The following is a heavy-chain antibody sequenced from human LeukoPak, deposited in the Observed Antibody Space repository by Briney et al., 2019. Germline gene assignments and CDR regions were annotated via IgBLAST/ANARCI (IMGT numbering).Heavy chain of an antibody. D-gene: IGHD3-10*01. CDR2: IRYDGSNK. CDR1: GFTFSSYG. Sequence: GGSLRLSCAASGFTFSSYGMHWVRQAPGKGLEWVAFIRYDGSNKYYADSVKGRLTISRDNSKNTLYLQMNSLRAEDTAVYYCAKDQNVLLWFGEKFDYWGQGTLVTVSS. V-gene: IGHV3-30*02. CDR3: AKDQNVLLWFGEKFDY. J-gene: IGHJ4*02.